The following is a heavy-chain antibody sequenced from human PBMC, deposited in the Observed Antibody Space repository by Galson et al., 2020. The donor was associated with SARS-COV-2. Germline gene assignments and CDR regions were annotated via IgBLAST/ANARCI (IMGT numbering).Heavy chain of an antibody. CDR3: ARESWGSLDP. Sequence: GESLKISCAASAFNFSDAHMTWIRQAPGKGLEWISYINNRGDTIYYADSVKGRFTISRDNTKNLLYLQMNSLRVEDTAMYYCARESWGSLDPWGQGTLVTVST. CDR1: AFNFSDAH. J-gene: IGHJ5*02. D-gene: IGHD3-16*01. V-gene: IGHV3-11*01. CDR2: INNRGDTI.